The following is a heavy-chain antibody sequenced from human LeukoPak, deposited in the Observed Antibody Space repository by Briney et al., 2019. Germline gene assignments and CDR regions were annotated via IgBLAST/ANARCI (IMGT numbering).Heavy chain of an antibody. CDR3: AKDHHLNGATFPGH. CDR2: ISYDGSNQ. J-gene: IGHJ4*02. CDR1: RFTFRNYG. Sequence: PGGSLRLSCAASRFTFRNYGMHWVRQAPGKGLEWLTLISYDGSNQFYADSVKGRFTISRDNSKATLYLQMDGLRPEDTGVYFCAKDHHLNGATFPGHWGQGTLVTVSS. V-gene: IGHV3-30*18. D-gene: IGHD1-26*01.